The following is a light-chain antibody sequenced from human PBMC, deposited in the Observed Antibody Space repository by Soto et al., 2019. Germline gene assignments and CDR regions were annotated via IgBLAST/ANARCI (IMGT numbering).Light chain of an antibody. V-gene: IGLV2-14*01. CDR3: SSSTNTNTLVI. Sequence: QSALTQPASVSGSPGQSVTISCTGTSSDIGRYKFVSWFPQHPGKAPKLLIFEGTNRPSGVSNRFSGSKSGNTASLTISGLQAEDEAIYFCSSSTNTNTLVIFGGGTK. CDR2: EGT. CDR1: SSDIGRYKF. J-gene: IGLJ2*01.